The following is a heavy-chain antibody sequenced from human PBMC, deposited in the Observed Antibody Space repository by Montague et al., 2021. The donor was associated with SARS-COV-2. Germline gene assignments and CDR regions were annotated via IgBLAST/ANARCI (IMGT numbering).Heavy chain of an antibody. CDR3: ARVGRQQLVRLSGMDV. V-gene: IGHV4-39*07. Sequence: SETLSLTCTVSGGSISSSSYNWGRMRQPQGKGLEWIGSIYYSGSTYYNLSIKSTVTISVHTSKNQFSLKLSSVTAADAAEYYCARVGRQQLVRLSGMDVWGQGTTVTVSS. J-gene: IGHJ6*02. D-gene: IGHD6-13*01. CDR1: GGSISSSSYN. CDR2: IYYSGST.